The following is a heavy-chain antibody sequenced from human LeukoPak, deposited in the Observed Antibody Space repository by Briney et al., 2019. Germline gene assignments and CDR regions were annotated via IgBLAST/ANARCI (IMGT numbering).Heavy chain of an antibody. J-gene: IGHJ5*02. CDR1: GGSISSGGYY. CDR3: ARHPMIYNAGSGYPNWWFDP. D-gene: IGHD3-22*01. CDR2: IYYSGST. V-gene: IGHV4-31*03. Sequence: SETLSLTCTVSGGSISSGGYYWSWIRQHPGKGLEWIGYIYYSGSTYYNPSLKSRVTISVDRSKNQFSLKLSSVTAADTAVYYCARHPMIYNAGSGYPNWWFDPWGQGTLVTVSS.